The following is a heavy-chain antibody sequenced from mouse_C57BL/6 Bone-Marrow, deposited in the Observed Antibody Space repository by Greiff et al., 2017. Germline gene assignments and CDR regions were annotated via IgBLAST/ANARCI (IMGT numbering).Heavy chain of an antibody. CDR2: IYPGSGNT. Sequence: LEESGPELVKPGASVKISCKASGYSFTSYYIHWVKQRPGQGLEWIGWIYPGSGNTKYNEKFKGKATLTADTSSSTAYMQLSSLTSEDYAVYYCARGRKVWGTGTTVTVSS. CDR1: GYSFTSYY. V-gene: IGHV1-66*01. J-gene: IGHJ1*03. CDR3: ARGRKV.